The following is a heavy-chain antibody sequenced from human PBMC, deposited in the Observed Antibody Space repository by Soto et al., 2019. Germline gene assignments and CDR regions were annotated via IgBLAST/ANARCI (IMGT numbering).Heavy chain of an antibody. CDR2: IYSGGST. CDR1: GFTFSSNY. J-gene: IGHJ4*02. D-gene: IGHD6-19*01. V-gene: IGHV3-66*01. Sequence: GGSLRLSCAASGFTFSSNYMSWVRQAPGKGLEWVSVIYSGGSTYYADSVKGRFTISRDNSKNTLYLQMNSLRAEDTAVYYCARIPGYSSGWYDYWGQGTLVTVSS. CDR3: ARIPGYSSGWYDY.